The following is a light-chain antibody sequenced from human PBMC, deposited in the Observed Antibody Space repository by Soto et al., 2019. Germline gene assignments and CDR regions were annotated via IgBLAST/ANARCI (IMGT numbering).Light chain of an antibody. V-gene: IGKV3-20*01. Sequence: EIVLTQSPATLSLSPGERATLSCRAIQSVSRFLAWYQQKPGQAPRLLIYDATHRATGIPARFSGSGSETDFTLTISRLEPEDFAVYYCQQYGSSPPTWTFGQGTKVDI. CDR3: QQYGSSPPTWT. CDR1: QSVSRF. J-gene: IGKJ1*01. CDR2: DAT.